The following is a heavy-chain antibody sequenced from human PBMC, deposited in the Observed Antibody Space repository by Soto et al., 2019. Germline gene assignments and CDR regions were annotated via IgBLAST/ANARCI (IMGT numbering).Heavy chain of an antibody. CDR1: GGSISSYY. CDR2: IYYSGST. V-gene: IGHV4-59*05. J-gene: IGHJ5*02. CDR3: ASPKIAFYNWFDT. D-gene: IGHD3-3*02. Sequence: SETLSLTCTVSGGSISSYYWSWIRQPPGKGLEWIGSIYYSGSTYYNPSLKSRVTISVDTSKNQFSLKLSSVTAADTAVYYCASPKIAFYNWFDTWGQGTLVTVSS.